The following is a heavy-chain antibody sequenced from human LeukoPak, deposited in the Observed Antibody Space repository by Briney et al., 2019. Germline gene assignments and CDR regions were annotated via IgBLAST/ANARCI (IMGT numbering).Heavy chain of an antibody. D-gene: IGHD3-3*01. J-gene: IGHJ4*01. CDR1: GFTFSTCA. V-gene: IGHV3-7*01. CDR2: IKHDGSEK. CDR3: ATDRGWRTSGYYLYYFEY. Sequence: GGSLRLSCAASGFTFSTCAMSWVRQAPGKGLEWVASIKHDGSEKYYVDSVRGRFTISRDNTMNSLYLQMSSLRAEDTAVYYCATDRGWRTSGYYLYYFEYWGQGTLVTFSS.